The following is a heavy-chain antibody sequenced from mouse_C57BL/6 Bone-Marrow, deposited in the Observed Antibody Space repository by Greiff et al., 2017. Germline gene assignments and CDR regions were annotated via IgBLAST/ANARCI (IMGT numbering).Heavy chain of an antibody. CDR2: IYPGDGDT. V-gene: IGHV1-82*01. CDR1: GYAFSSSW. CDR3: ARYPYPDV. J-gene: IGHJ1*03. Sequence: QVQLQQSGPELVKPGASVKISCKASGYAFSSSWMNWVKQRPGKGLEWIGRIYPGDGDTNYNGKFKGKATLTADKSSSTAYMQLSSLTSEDSAVYFCARYPYPDVWGTWTTVTVSS.